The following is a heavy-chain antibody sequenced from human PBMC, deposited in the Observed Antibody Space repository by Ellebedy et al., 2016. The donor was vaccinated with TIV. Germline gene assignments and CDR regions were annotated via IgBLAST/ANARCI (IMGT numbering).Heavy chain of an antibody. J-gene: IGHJ5*01. CDR2: IDPRDSYT. Sequence: PGGSLRLSCQGSGYTFTRYFIAWVRQMPGKGLQWMGRIDPRDSYTNYSPSFEGHVTISADKSISTAYLQWSSLKASDSAIYYCARGVSAGSGWLDPWGPGTLVTVSS. CDR3: ARGVSAGSGWLDP. V-gene: IGHV5-10-1*01. CDR1: GYTFTRYF. D-gene: IGHD3-3*01.